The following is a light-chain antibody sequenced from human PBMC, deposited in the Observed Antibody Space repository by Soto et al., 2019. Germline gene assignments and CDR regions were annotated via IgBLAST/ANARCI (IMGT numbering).Light chain of an antibody. V-gene: IGKV3-20*01. CDR1: QSFSSTF. Sequence: PGDRATLSCRASQSFSSTFFAWYQQKPGQAPRLLIYGASSRATGIPDRFSGSGSGTDFTLTISRLEPEDFAVYYCQQCASSVTFGQGTKAEIK. CDR3: QQCASSVT. J-gene: IGKJ1*01. CDR2: GAS.